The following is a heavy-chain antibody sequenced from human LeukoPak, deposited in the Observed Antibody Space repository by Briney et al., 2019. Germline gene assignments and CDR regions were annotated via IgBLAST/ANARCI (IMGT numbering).Heavy chain of an antibody. V-gene: IGHV4-34*01. CDR1: GGSFSGYY. D-gene: IGHD5-12*01. CDR2: IYHSGST. Sequence: SETLSLTCAVYGGSFSGYYWSWIRQPPGKGLEWIGYIYHSGSTYYNPSLKSRVTISVDRSKNQFSLKLSSVTAADTAVYYCARGSGYDGFDYWGQGTLVTVSS. CDR3: ARGSGYDGFDY. J-gene: IGHJ4*02.